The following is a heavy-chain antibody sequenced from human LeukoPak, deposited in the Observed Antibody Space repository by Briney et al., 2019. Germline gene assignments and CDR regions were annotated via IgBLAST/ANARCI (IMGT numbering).Heavy chain of an antibody. V-gene: IGHV3-30-3*01. CDR1: GFTFSGFS. J-gene: IGHJ4*02. Sequence: GGSLRLSCAASGFTFSGFSLHWVRQAPGKGLEWVAVISYDGSDKYYADSVKGRFTISRDNSKNTLYLQMNSLRAEDTAVYYCARVSGSSWAYYFDYWGQGTLVTVSS. D-gene: IGHD6-13*01. CDR2: ISYDGSDK. CDR3: ARVSGSSWAYYFDY.